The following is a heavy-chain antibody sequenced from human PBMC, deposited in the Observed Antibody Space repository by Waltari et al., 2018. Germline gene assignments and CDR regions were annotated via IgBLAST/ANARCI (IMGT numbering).Heavy chain of an antibody. CDR1: GFPFSSYG. V-gene: IGHV3-33*01. D-gene: IGHD1-26*01. Sequence: QVQLVESGGGVVQPGRSLRLSCDASGFPFSSYGMHWVRPAPGKGLEWVAVIWYDGSNKYYADSGKGRFTISRDNSKNTLYLQMNSLRAEDTAVYYCARDQVGATAYYFDYWGQGTLVTVSS. J-gene: IGHJ4*02. CDR2: IWYDGSNK. CDR3: ARDQVGATAYYFDY.